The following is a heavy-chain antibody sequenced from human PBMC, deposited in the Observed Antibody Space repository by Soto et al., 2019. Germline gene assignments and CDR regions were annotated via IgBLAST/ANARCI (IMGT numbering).Heavy chain of an antibody. J-gene: IGHJ4*02. D-gene: IGHD3-3*01. CDR1: GFTFSSYS. Sequence: PGGSLRLSCAASGFTFSSYSMNWVRQAPGKGLEWVSSISSSSSYIYYADSVKGRFTISRDNAKNSLYLQMNSLRAEDTAVYYWARDQNYDFWSGYYTWALDYWGQGTLVTVSS. CDR3: ARDQNYDFWSGYYTWALDY. CDR2: ISSSSSYI. V-gene: IGHV3-21*01.